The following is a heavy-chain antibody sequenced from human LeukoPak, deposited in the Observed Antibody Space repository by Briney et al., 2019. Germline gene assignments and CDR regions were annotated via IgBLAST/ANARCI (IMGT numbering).Heavy chain of an antibody. CDR2: IFSGGGT. Sequence: GGSLRLSCAASGFTFSTYWMHWVRQAPGKGLVWVSVIFSGGGTYYRGSMEGRFTISRDNSKNTLYLQMNSLRADDTAVYYCARDLDGPENYWGQGTLVTVSS. J-gene: IGHJ4*02. CDR1: GFTFSTYW. D-gene: IGHD3-3*01. CDR3: ARDLDGPENY. V-gene: IGHV3-53*01.